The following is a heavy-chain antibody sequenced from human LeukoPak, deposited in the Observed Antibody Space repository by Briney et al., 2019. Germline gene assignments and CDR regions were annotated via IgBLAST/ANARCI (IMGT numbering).Heavy chain of an antibody. V-gene: IGHV4-31*03. Sequence: SQTLSLTCTVSGGSISSGGYYWSWIRQHPGKGLEWIGYIYYSGSTYYNPSLKSRVTISVDTSKNQFSLKLSSVTAADTAVYYCARGSVVVITYFDYWGQGTLVTVSS. CDR2: IYYSGST. CDR1: GGSISSGGYY. CDR3: ARGSVVVITYFDY. D-gene: IGHD3-22*01. J-gene: IGHJ4*02.